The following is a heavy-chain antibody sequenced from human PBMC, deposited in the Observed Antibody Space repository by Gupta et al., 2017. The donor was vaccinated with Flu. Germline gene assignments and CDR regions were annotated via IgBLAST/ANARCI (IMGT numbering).Heavy chain of an antibody. J-gene: IGHJ4*02. V-gene: IGHV3-30*03. CDR1: GFIFSSYG. Sequence: QVQLVESGGGVVKPGRSLRLSCTASGFIFSSYGMHWVGQAPGTGLEWLTVMSNDGRNKYYEDSVRGRFTISRDNSKNTLFLQMNSLSAEDTAVYYCARDSGWKYFDYWGQGTRVTVSS. D-gene: IGHD1-1*01. CDR2: MSNDGRNK. CDR3: ARDSGWKYFDY.